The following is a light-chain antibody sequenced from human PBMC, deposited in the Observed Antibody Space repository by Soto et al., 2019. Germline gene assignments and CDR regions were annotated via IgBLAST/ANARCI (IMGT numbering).Light chain of an antibody. CDR1: SSDVGGYDY. J-gene: IGLJ2*01. CDR2: EVN. CDR3: SSYAASNNFVV. Sequence: QSALTQPPSASGSPGQSVTISCTGTSSDVGGYDYVSWYQQSPGKAPKLIIYEVNQRPSGVPERFSGSKSGNTASLTVSGLQTEDEADYFCSSYAASNNFVVFGGGTQLTVL. V-gene: IGLV2-8*01.